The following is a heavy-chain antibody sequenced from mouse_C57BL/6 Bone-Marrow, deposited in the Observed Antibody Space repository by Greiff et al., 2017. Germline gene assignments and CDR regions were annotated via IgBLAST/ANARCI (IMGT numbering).Heavy chain of an antibody. V-gene: IGHV1-19*01. CDR2: INPYNGGT. CDR1: GYTFTDYY. Sequence: EVQLQQSGPVLVKPGASVKMSCKASGYTFTDYYMNWVKQSHGKSLEWIGVINPYNGGTSYNQKFKGKATLTVDKSSSTAYMELNSLTSEDSAVYYCARRYYDYYWFAYWGQGTLVTVSA. J-gene: IGHJ3*01. D-gene: IGHD2-4*01. CDR3: ARRYYDYYWFAY.